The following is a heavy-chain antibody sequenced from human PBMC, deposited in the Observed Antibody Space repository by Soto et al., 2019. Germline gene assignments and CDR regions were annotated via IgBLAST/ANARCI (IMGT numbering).Heavy chain of an antibody. J-gene: IGHJ6*03. D-gene: IGHD3-3*01. Sequence: SETLCLTCTVSGGSISSGGYYWSWIRQHPGKGPEWIGSIYYSGSTYYNPSLKSRVTISVDTSKNQFSLKLSSVTAADTAVYYCAREKAPFDYDFWSGHGYMDVWGKGTTVTVSS. V-gene: IGHV4-31*03. CDR1: GGSISSGGYY. CDR2: IYYSGST. CDR3: AREKAPFDYDFWSGHGYMDV.